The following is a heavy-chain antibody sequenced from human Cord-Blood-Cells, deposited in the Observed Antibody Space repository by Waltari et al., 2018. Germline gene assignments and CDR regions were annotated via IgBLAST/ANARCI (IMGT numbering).Heavy chain of an antibody. V-gene: IGHV4-34*01. Sequence: QVQLQQRGAGLLKPSETLSLTCAVYGGSFSGYYWSWIRQPPGKGLEWIGEINHSGSTNYNPSLKSRVTISVDASKKQFSLKLSSVTAADTAVYYCAGPLGDEDAFDIWGQGTMVTVSS. D-gene: IGHD3-16*01. CDR1: GGSFSGYY. CDR3: AGPLGDEDAFDI. J-gene: IGHJ3*02. CDR2: INHSGST.